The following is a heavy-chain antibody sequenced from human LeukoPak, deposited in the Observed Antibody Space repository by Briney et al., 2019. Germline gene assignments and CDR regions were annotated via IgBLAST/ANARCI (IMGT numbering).Heavy chain of an antibody. V-gene: IGHV3-11*01. CDR1: GFTFSDYY. CDR3: ARDPEGAPAAVDWFDP. Sequence: GGSLRLSCAASGFTFSDYYMSWIRQAPGKGLEWVSYISSSGSTIYYADSVKGRFTISRDNAKNSLYLQMNSLRAEDTAVYYCARDPEGAPAAVDWFDPWGQGTLVTVSS. CDR2: ISSSGSTI. D-gene: IGHD2-2*01. J-gene: IGHJ5*02.